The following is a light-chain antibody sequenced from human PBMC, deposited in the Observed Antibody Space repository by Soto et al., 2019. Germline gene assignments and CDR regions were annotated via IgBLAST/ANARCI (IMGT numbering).Light chain of an antibody. CDR2: AAS. CDR1: ETISNF. V-gene: IGKV1-39*01. Sequence: DILMTQSPSSLSASVGDRVFITCRASETISNFLNWYQQKPGKAPKPLIYAASSLQSGVPSRFSGRGSGTDFFLTISSLQPEDFATYYCPQTYSTPYAFGQGTKVDIK. CDR3: PQTYSTPYA. J-gene: IGKJ2*01.